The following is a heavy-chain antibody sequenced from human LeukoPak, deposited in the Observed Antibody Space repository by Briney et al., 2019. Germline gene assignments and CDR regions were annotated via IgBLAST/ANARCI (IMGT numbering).Heavy chain of an antibody. V-gene: IGHV4-59*11. CDR1: GGSMTDHY. CDR2: IYDNGYT. J-gene: IGHJ4*02. Sequence: SETLSLTCTVSGGSMTDHYWNWIRQPPGKGLEWIGHIYDNGYTKYNTSLQSRVTISVDTSKSQFSLKLTSVTAADTAVYYCARDRCSSRSCYGGEVGSFDYWGQGTLVTVPS. D-gene: IGHD2-2*01. CDR3: ARDRCSSRSCYGGEVGSFDY.